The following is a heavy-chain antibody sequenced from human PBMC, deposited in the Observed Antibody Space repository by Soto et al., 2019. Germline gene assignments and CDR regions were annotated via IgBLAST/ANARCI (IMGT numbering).Heavy chain of an antibody. CDR2: ISYDGSNK. CDR1: GFTFSSYG. V-gene: IGHV3-30*18. J-gene: IGHJ6*02. CDR3: AKVYGSYPIPHYYGMDV. D-gene: IGHD1-26*01. Sequence: PGGSLRLSCAASGFTFSSYGMHWVRQAPGKGLELVAVISYDGSNKYYADSVKGRFTISRDNYKNTLYLQMNSLRAEDTAVYYCAKVYGSYPIPHYYGMDVWAQGTTVTVSS.